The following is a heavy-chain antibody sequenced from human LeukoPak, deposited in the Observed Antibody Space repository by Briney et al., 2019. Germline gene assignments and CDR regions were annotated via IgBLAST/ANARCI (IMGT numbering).Heavy chain of an antibody. D-gene: IGHD3-10*01. Sequence: GRSLRLSCAASGFTFSSYGMHWVRQAPGKGLEWVSAISSSGSATYYADSVKGRFTISRDNSKNTLYLQMNSLRPEDTAVYYCAKDRFGQLADHFDHWGQGTLVTVSS. CDR1: GFTFSSYG. CDR2: ISSSGSAT. CDR3: AKDRFGQLADHFDH. V-gene: IGHV3-23*01. J-gene: IGHJ4*02.